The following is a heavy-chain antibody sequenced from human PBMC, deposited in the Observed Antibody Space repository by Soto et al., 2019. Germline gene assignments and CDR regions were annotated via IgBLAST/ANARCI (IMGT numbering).Heavy chain of an antibody. J-gene: IGHJ4*02. Sequence: GGSLRLSCAASGFTFSSYSMNWVRQAPGKGLEWVSSISSSSSYIYYADSVKGRFTISRDNAKNSLYLQMNSLRAEDTAVYYCARAGREDIVVVPAAIFYFDYWGQGTLVTVSS. CDR1: GFTFSSYS. CDR3: ARAGREDIVVVPAAIFYFDY. D-gene: IGHD2-2*01. CDR2: ISSSSSYI. V-gene: IGHV3-21*01.